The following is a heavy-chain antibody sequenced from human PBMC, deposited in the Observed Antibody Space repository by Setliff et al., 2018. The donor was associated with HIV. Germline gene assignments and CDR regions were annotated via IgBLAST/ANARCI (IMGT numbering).Heavy chain of an antibody. V-gene: IGHV3-33*06. Sequence: PGGSLRLSCAASGSTFSTYGMHWVRQAPGKGLEWVAVIWYDENNKYYADSVKGRFTISRDNSKNTLYLQMNSLRAEDTAVYYCAKDRGVVKWAFDYWGQGTLVTVSS. D-gene: IGHD3-3*01. CDR1: GSTFSTYG. J-gene: IGHJ4*02. CDR3: AKDRGVVKWAFDY. CDR2: IWYDENNK.